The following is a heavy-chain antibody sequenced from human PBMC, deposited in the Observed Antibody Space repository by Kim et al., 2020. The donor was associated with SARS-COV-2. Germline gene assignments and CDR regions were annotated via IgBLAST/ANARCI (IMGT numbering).Heavy chain of an antibody. D-gene: IGHD6-13*01. Sequence: YTPSLKSRVTISVDTSQNPFSLKLGCVTAADTAVYYCARGGKAAAGTFDYWGQGTLVTVSS. CDR3: ARGGKAAAGTFDY. J-gene: IGHJ4*02. V-gene: IGHV4-59*09.